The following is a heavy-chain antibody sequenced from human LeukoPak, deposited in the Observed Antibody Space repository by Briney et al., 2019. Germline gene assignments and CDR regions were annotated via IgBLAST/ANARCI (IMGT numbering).Heavy chain of an antibody. V-gene: IGHV4-34*01. J-gene: IGHJ4*02. CDR2: INHSGST. CDR1: GASISVYY. CDR3: ARRSYGHGFDY. D-gene: IGHD5-18*01. Sequence: SETLSLTCTVSGASISVYYWSWVRQPPGKGLEWIGEINHSGSTNYNPSLKSRVTISVDTSKNQFSLKLSSVTAADTAVYYCARRSYGHGFDYWGQGTLVTVSS.